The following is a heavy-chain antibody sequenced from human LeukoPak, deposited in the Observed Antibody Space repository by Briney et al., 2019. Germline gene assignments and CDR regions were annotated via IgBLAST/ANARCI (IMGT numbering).Heavy chain of an antibody. D-gene: IGHD3-3*01. Sequence: NPGGSLRLSCAASGFKFSDYYMSWIRQAPGKGLEWVSYISSSGSTIYYADSVKGRFTISRDNAKNSLYLQMNGLRAEDTAVYYCASDSTDFWSGYYYYWGQGTLVTVSS. CDR1: GFKFSDYY. V-gene: IGHV3-11*01. J-gene: IGHJ4*02. CDR3: ASDSTDFWSGYYYY. CDR2: ISSSGSTI.